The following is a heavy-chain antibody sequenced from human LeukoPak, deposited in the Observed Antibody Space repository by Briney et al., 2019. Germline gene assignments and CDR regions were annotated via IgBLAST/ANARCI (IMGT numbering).Heavy chain of an antibody. D-gene: IGHD1-20*01. CDR1: GGSISSYY. V-gene: IGHV4-59*01. CDR3: ARVRDNWNEAQVKNWFDP. CDR2: IYYSGST. Sequence: PSETLSLTCTVSGGSISSYYWSWIRQPPGKGLEWIGYIYYSGSTNYNPSLKSRVTISVDTSKNQFSLKLSSVTAADTAVYYCARVRDNWNEAQVKNWFDPWGQGTLVTVSS. J-gene: IGHJ5*02.